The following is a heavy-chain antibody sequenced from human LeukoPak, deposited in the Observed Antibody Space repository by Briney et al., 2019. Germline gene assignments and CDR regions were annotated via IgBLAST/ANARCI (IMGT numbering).Heavy chain of an antibody. Sequence: ASAKVSCKASGFTFTSSAMQWVRQARGQRLEWIGWIVVGSGNTNYAQKFQERVTITRDMSTSTAYMELSSLRSEDTAVYYCAASQDMVRGVDDVYYYYGMDVWGQGTTVTVSS. CDR2: IVVGSGNT. CDR3: AASQDMVRGVDDVYYYYGMDV. J-gene: IGHJ6*02. CDR1: GFTFTSSA. D-gene: IGHD3-10*01. V-gene: IGHV1-58*02.